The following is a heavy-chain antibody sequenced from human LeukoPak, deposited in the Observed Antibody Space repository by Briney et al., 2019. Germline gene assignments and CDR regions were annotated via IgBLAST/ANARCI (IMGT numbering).Heavy chain of an antibody. D-gene: IGHD2-15*01. Sequence: ASVKVSCKASGYTFTGYYMHWVRQAPGQGLEWMGWINPNSGGTNYAQKFQGRVTMTRDTSISTAYMELSRLRSDDTAVYYCARQVVVAATVTDYWGQGTLVTVSS. CDR3: ARQVVVAATVTDY. CDR2: INPNSGGT. J-gene: IGHJ4*02. V-gene: IGHV1-2*02. CDR1: GYTFTGYY.